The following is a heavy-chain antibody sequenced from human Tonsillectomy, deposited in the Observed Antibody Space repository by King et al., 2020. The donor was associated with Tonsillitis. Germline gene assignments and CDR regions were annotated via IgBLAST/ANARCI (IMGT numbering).Heavy chain of an antibody. V-gene: IGHV3-23*04. Sequence: EVQLVESGGGLVQPGGSLRLSCAASGFTFSSYAMSWVRQAPGKGLEWVSAISGSGGSTYYADSVKGRFTISRDNSKNTLYLQMNSLRAEDTAVYYCAKDQGPWIQLVLSAFDYWGQGTLVTVSS. J-gene: IGHJ4*02. D-gene: IGHD5-18*01. CDR3: AKDQGPWIQLVLSAFDY. CDR2: ISGSGGST. CDR1: GFTFSSYA.